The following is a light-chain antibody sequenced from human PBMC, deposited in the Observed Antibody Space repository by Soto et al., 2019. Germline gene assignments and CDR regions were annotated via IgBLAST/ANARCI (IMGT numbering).Light chain of an antibody. Sequence: QSALTQPASVSGSPGQSITISCTGTSSDVGGYNFVSWYQQHPGKAPKLIIYEVSIRPSGLSNRFSASKSGNTASLTISGLQAEDEADYFCSSYTDRTSLVVFGGGTQLTVL. CDR2: EVS. J-gene: IGLJ3*02. V-gene: IGLV2-14*01. CDR3: SSYTDRTSLVV. CDR1: SSDVGGYNF.